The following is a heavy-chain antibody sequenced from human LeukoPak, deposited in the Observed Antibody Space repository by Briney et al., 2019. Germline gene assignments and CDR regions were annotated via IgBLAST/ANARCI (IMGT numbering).Heavy chain of an antibody. CDR2: ISGSGVNT. V-gene: IGHV3-23*01. CDR3: AKDVRVGGGGMDV. J-gene: IGHJ6*02. CDR1: GFTFSNYA. Sequence: GGSLRLSCAASGFTFSNYAMNWVRQAPGKGLEWVSLISGSGVNTYYADSVKGRFTISRDTSKNTVSLQMSSLRGEDTAVYYCAKDVRVGGGGMDVWGQGTPVTVSS. D-gene: IGHD1-26*01.